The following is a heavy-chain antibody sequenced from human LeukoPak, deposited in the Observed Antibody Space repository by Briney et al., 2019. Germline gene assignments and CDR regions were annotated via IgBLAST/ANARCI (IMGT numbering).Heavy chain of an antibody. Sequence: GGSLRLSCAASGFTFSSYGMHWVRQAPGKGLEWVAFIRYDGSNKYYADSVKGRFTISRDNSKNTLYLQMNSLRAEDTAVYYCAKDTKYYGSGSYYLDFDYWGQGTLVTVSS. D-gene: IGHD3-10*01. J-gene: IGHJ4*01. CDR1: GFTFSSYG. CDR2: IRYDGSNK. CDR3: AKDTKYYGSGSYYLDFDY. V-gene: IGHV3-30*02.